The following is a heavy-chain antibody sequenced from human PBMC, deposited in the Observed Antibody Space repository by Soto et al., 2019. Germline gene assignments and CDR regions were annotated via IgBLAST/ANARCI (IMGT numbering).Heavy chain of an antibody. V-gene: IGHV4-59*01. CDR3: ARAKGIPAATVYYYYAMDV. CDR1: GGSISSYY. Sequence: SETLSLTCTVSGGSISSYYWSWIRQPPGKGLEWIGYIYYSGSTNYNPSLKSRVTISVDPSKNQFSLKLSSVTAADTAVYYCARAKGIPAATVYYYYAMDVWGQGTTVTVAS. D-gene: IGHD6-25*01. CDR2: IYYSGST. J-gene: IGHJ6*01.